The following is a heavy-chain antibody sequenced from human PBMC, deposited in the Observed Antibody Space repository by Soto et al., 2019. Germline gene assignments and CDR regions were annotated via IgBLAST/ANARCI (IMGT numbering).Heavy chain of an antibody. Sequence: GGALRLSCAASGFTFSSYSMNWVRQAPGKGLEWVSYISSSSSTIYYADSVKGRFTISRDNAKNSLYLQMNSLRAEDTAVYYCARDGGSSYGPFDYWGQGTLVTVSS. CDR2: ISSSSSTI. J-gene: IGHJ4*02. V-gene: IGHV3-48*01. D-gene: IGHD5-18*01. CDR1: GFTFSSYS. CDR3: ARDGGSSYGPFDY.